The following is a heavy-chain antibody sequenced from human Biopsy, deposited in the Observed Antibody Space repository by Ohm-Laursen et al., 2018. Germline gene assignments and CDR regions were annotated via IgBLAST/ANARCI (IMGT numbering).Heavy chain of an antibody. Sequence: SLRLSCAASGVTLSGYKMNWVRQAPGKGLEWVSSISGSSTYIYYADSVKGRFTISRDNAKNSLPLQMNSLRAEDTAVYYCARRRPIDYWGQGILVTVSS. CDR3: ARRRPIDY. CDR1: GVTLSGYK. CDR2: ISGSSTYI. V-gene: IGHV3-21*01. J-gene: IGHJ4*02.